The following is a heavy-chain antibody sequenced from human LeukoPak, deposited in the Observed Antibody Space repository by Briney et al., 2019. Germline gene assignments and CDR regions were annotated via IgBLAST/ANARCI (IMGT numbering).Heavy chain of an antibody. CDR1: SGSVSSYY. D-gene: IGHD3-22*01. CDR2: IFYGGST. Sequence: PSETLSLTCTVSSGSVSSYYRSWLRQLPGKGREWIGFIFYGGSTNYNPSLKSRVTISEDTSKNQFSLKLSSVTAADTAVYYCARSGFRDYYFAMDVWGQGTTVTVSS. J-gene: IGHJ6*02. V-gene: IGHV4-59*02. CDR3: ARSGFRDYYFAMDV.